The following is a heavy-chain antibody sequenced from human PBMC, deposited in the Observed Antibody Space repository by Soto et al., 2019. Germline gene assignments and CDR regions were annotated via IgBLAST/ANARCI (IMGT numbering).Heavy chain of an antibody. Sequence: PSGTLSLTRPVSGCSLSSGGYYLSWVRQHPGKGLEWIGYIYYSGSTYYNPSLKSRVTISVDTSKNQFSLKLSSVTAADTAVYYCARGTYLYYFDYWGQGTLVTVSS. D-gene: IGHD2-8*01. CDR2: IYYSGST. CDR3: ARGTYLYYFDY. CDR1: GCSLSSGGYY. J-gene: IGHJ4*02. V-gene: IGHV4-31*03.